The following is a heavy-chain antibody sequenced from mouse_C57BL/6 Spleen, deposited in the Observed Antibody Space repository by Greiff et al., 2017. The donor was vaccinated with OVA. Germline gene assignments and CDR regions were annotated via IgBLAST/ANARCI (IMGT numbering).Heavy chain of an antibody. CDR2: INPNNGGT. D-gene: IGHD1-1*01. V-gene: IGHV1-26*01. Sequence: EVQLQQSGPELVKPGASVKISCKASGYTFTDYYMNWVKQSHGKSLEWIGDINPNNGGTSYNQKFKGKATLTVDKSSSTAYMELRSLTSEDSAVYYCARRTTVKGVDYWGQGTSVTVSS. CDR3: ARRTTVKGVDY. CDR1: GYTFTDYY. J-gene: IGHJ4*01.